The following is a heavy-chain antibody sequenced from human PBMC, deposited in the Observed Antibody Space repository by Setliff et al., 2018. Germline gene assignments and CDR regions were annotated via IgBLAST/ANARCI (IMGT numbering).Heavy chain of an antibody. D-gene: IGHD3-22*01. CDR2: IIPMFGTT. J-gene: IGHJ6*03. CDR1: GGTFSKYA. CDR3: AREKFYYDGSGYYYDYSYYYYMAV. Sequence: ASVKVSCKAPGGTFSKYAIAWVRQAPGQGLEWMGGIIPMFGTTNYAQNFQGRVTITADESTTTAYMELSSLRSDDTAVYNCAREKFYYDGSGYYYDYSYYYYMAVWGKGTTVTVSS. V-gene: IGHV1-69*13.